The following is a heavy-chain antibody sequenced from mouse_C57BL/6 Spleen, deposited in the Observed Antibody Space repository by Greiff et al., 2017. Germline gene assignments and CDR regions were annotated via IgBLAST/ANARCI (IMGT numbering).Heavy chain of an antibody. J-gene: IGHJ2*01. CDR1: GYSSTDYN. CDR2: FNPNYGTT. Sequence: LQQFGPELVKPGASVKISCKASGYSSTDYNMNWVTKSNGKSLEWIGVFNPNYGTTSDNHKFRGKATLTVDQSSSTAYMQLTSLTSEDSAVYYCARSGLGDYWGQGTTLTVSS. V-gene: IGHV1-39*01. CDR3: ARSGLGDY. D-gene: IGHD2-13*01.